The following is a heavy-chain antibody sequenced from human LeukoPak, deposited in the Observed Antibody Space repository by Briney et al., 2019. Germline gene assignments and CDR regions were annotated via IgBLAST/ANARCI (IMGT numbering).Heavy chain of an antibody. V-gene: IGHV4-34*01. CDR2: INHSGNT. CDR1: GGSFTGLY. J-gene: IGHJ4*02. CDR3: ARGSRMTNVGVLNAGDY. Sequence: SETLSLTCAVYGGSFTGLYWSWVRQPPGKGLEWIGEINHSGNTKYNPTRKSRVTMSVDTSKNQFSLKSTSVTAADTAVYYCARGSRMTNVGVLNAGDYWGQGTLVSVSS. D-gene: IGHD3-3*01.